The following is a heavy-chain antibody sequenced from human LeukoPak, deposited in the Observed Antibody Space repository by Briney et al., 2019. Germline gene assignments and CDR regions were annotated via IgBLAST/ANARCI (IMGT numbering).Heavy chain of an antibody. J-gene: IGHJ4*02. CDR1: GGSISSGGYY. CDR3: AASSIKWGVVPAAGIDY. V-gene: IGHV4-30-2*01. Sequence: PSQTLSLTCTVSGGSISSGGYYWSWIRQPPGKGLEGIGYIYHSGSTYYNPSLKSRVTISVDRSKNQFSLKLSSVTAADTAVYYCAASSIKWGVVPAAGIDYWGQGTLVTVSS. CDR2: IYHSGST. D-gene: IGHD2-2*01.